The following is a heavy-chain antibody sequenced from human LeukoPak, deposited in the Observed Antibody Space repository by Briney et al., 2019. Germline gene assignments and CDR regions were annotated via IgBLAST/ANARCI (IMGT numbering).Heavy chain of an antibody. V-gene: IGHV3-7*05. CDR2: IKPDGSEQ. D-gene: IGHD2-8*01. J-gene: IGHJ4*02. Sequence: GGSLRLSCAASGFILSNYWMSWVRQAPGKGLEWVANIKPDGSEQYYVDSVKGRFTISRDSAKNSLYLQMNSLRAEDTAVYYCGRGRTNDYWGQGTLVTVSS. CDR1: GFILSNYW. CDR3: GRGRTNDY.